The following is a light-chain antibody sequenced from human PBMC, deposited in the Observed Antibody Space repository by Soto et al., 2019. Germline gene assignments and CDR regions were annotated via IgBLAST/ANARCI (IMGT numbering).Light chain of an antibody. CDR2: SSS. CDR3: QQYGRSPLT. V-gene: IGKV3-20*01. CDR1: QSVSSSF. Sequence: EIVLTQSPGTLSLSPGERAILSCRASQSVSSSFLAWYQQKPGQAPRLLIYSSSNRATGIPDRFSGSGSGTDFTLTISRQEPADFAVYYCQQYGRSPLTFGGGTKVEIK. J-gene: IGKJ4*01.